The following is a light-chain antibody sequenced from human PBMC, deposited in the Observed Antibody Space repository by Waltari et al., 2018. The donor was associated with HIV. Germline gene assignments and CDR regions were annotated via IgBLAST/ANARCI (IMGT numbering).Light chain of an antibody. J-gene: IGLJ1*01. Sequence: QSALTQPASVSGSPGQSITISCTGTSSDVGGYNYVSWYQQHPGKAPKLMIEEVSNRPSGVPDRCSVSKSGNTASLTISVLQAEDEADYYCSSYTSSSAYVFGTGTKVTVL. CDR3: SSYTSSSAYV. CDR1: SSDVGGYNY. V-gene: IGLV2-14*01. CDR2: EVS.